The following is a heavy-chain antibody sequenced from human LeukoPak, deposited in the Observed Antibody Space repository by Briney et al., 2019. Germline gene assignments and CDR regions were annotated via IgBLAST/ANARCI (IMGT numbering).Heavy chain of an antibody. CDR3: ARGGGKVQDY. Sequence: GGSLRLSCAASGITFSNYWMHWVRQAPGKGLVWVSRISSDGSSTNYADSVKGRFTISRDDAKNTLYLQMNSLRAEDTAVYYCARGGGKVQDYWGQGTLVTVSS. J-gene: IGHJ4*02. V-gene: IGHV3-74*01. D-gene: IGHD4-23*01. CDR1: GITFSNYW. CDR2: ISSDGSST.